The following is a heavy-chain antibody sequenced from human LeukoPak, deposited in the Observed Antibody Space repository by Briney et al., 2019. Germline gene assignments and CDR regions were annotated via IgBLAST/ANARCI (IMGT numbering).Heavy chain of an antibody. CDR1: GFTFSSYE. CDR3: ARELYYDILTGYLNYYYGMDV. CDR2: ISSSGSTI. J-gene: IGHJ6*04. D-gene: IGHD3-9*01. Sequence: GGSLRLSCAASGFTFSSYEMNWVRQAPGKGLEWVSYISSSGSTIYYADSVKGRFTISRDNAKNSLYLQMNSLRAEDTAVYYCARELYYDILTGYLNYYYGMDVWGKGTTVTVFS. V-gene: IGHV3-48*03.